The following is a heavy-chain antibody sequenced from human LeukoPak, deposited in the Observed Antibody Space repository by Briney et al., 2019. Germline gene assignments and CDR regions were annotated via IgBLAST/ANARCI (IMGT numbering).Heavy chain of an antibody. CDR1: GISVSSNY. CDR3: ARGGGYGQDFDY. CDR2: LYSGGDI. D-gene: IGHD3-16*01. V-gene: IGHV3-53*01. J-gene: IGHJ4*02. Sequence: GGSLRLSCAASGISVSSNYMSWVRQAPGKGLEWVSVLYSGGDIYYADSVKGRFTISRDNSKNTVYLQMNSLSAEDTAVYYCARGGGYGQDFDYWGQGTLVTVSS.